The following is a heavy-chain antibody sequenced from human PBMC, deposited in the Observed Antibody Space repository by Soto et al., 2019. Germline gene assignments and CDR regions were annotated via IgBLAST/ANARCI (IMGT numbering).Heavy chain of an antibody. Sequence: QVQLQESGPGLVKPSETLSLTCTVSGGSISSYYWSWIRQPPGKGLEWIGYIYYSGSTNYNPSLTSRVTISVDTSKNQFSLKLSSVTAADTAVYYCARDRAAAGRKAGMDVWGQGTTVTVSS. J-gene: IGHJ6*02. V-gene: IGHV4-59*01. D-gene: IGHD6-13*01. CDR1: GGSISSYY. CDR2: IYYSGST. CDR3: ARDRAAAGRKAGMDV.